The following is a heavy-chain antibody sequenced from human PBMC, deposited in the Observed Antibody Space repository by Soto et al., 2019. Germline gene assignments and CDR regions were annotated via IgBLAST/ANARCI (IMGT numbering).Heavy chain of an antibody. Sequence: ASVKVSCKASGYTFTSYAMHWVRQAPGQRLEWMGWINAGNGNTKYPQKFQGRVTITRDTSASTAYMELSSLRSEDTAVYYCATAIADDAFDIWGRGTMVTVSS. J-gene: IGHJ3*02. V-gene: IGHV1-3*01. CDR2: INAGNGNT. CDR3: ATAIADDAFDI. CDR1: GYTFTSYA. D-gene: IGHD2-2*01.